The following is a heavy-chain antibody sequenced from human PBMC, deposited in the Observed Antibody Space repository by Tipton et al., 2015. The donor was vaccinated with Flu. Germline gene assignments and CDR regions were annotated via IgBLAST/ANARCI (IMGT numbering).Heavy chain of an antibody. J-gene: IGHJ5*02. Sequence: TLSLTCAVYGGSFSGYYWSWIRQPPGKGLEWIGEINHSGSTNYNPSLKSRVTIPVDTSKNQFSLKLSSVTAADTAVYYCARRALQYCSSTSCYTFEYNWFDPWGQGTLVTVSS. CDR2: INHSGST. V-gene: IGHV4-34*01. CDR3: ARRALQYCSSTSCYTFEYNWFDP. CDR1: GGSFSGYY. D-gene: IGHD2-2*02.